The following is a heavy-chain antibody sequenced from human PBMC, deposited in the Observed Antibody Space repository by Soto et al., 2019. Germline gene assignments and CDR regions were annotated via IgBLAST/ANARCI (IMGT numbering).Heavy chain of an antibody. D-gene: IGHD3-22*01. J-gene: IGHJ4*02. CDR2: IYHSGST. CDR1: GGSISSGGYS. Sequence: PSETLSLTCAVSGGSISSGGYSWSWIRQPPGKGLEWIGYIYHSGSTYYNPSLKGRVTISVDRSKNQFSLKLSSVTAADTAVYYCAREHYYDSSGYFEGYFDYWGQGTLVTVSS. V-gene: IGHV4-30-2*01. CDR3: AREHYYDSSGYFEGYFDY.